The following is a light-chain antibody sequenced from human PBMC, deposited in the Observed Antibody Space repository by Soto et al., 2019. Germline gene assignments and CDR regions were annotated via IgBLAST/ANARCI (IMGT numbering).Light chain of an antibody. CDR2: GAS. Sequence: DIQLTQSPSFLSASVGDRVTITCRASQGISSYLAWYQQRPGEPPELLIYGASTLQSGVASRFSGSGSGTEFTPTISSLQPEDFATYFCQQLNSFPPLFTFGPGTTVDIK. CDR1: QGISSY. CDR3: QQLNSFPPLFT. V-gene: IGKV1-9*01. J-gene: IGKJ3*01.